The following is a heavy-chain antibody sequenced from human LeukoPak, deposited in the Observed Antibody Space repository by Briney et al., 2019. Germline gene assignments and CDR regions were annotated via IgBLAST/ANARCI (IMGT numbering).Heavy chain of an antibody. CDR1: GFTFSTYG. CDR3: AKVTPGMPAAAAFDV. J-gene: IGHJ3*01. V-gene: IGHV3-30*02. D-gene: IGHD6-13*01. CDR2: IRYDGDNK. Sequence: GGSLRLSCAASGFTFSTYGMHWVRQAPGEGLEWVVDIRYDGDNKNYADSVKGRFNISRDNSKDTLYLQMNSLRAEDTAVYYCAKVTPGMPAAAAFDVWGQGTTVTVSS.